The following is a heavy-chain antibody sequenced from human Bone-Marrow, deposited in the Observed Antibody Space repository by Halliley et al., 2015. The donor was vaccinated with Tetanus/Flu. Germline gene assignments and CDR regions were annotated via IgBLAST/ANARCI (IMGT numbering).Heavy chain of an antibody. Sequence: TLSLTCTVSGGSISNYYWTWIRQPPGKRPELIGYIYNSGSTIFNPSLKSRVTISLDTSKNQLSLNLISVTAADTAVYYCARGDSGHYWHVQHWGQGTQVSISS. CDR3: ARGDSGHYWHVQH. V-gene: IGHV4-59*01. CDR1: GGSISNYY. CDR2: IYNSGST. D-gene: IGHD6-19*01. J-gene: IGHJ1*01.